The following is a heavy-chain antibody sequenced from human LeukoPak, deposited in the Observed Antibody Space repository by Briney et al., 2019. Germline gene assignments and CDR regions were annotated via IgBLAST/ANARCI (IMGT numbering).Heavy chain of an antibody. CDR2: ISGSGGST. D-gene: IGHD6-13*01. CDR1: GFTFSSYA. Sequence: GGSLRLSCAASGFTFSSYAMSWVRQAPGKGLEWVSAISGSGGSTYYADSVKGRFTISRDNSKNTLYLQMNSLRAEDTAVYYCANSPLPTIAPNWFDPWDQGTLVTVSS. V-gene: IGHV3-23*01. J-gene: IGHJ5*02. CDR3: ANSPLPTIAPNWFDP.